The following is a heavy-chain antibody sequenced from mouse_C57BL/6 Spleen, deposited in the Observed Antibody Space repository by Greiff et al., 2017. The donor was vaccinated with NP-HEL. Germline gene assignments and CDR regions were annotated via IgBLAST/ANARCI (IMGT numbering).Heavy chain of an antibody. CDR1: GFSFNTYA. CDR2: IRSKSNNYAT. D-gene: IGHD1-1*01. Sequence: DVKLVESGGGLVQPKGSLKLSCAASGFSFNTYAMNWVRQAPGKGLEWVARIRSKSNNYATYYADSVKDRFTISRDDSESMLYLQMNNLKTEDTAMYYCVRYGYAMDYWGQGTSVTVSS. CDR3: VRYGYAMDY. V-gene: IGHV10-1*01. J-gene: IGHJ4*01.